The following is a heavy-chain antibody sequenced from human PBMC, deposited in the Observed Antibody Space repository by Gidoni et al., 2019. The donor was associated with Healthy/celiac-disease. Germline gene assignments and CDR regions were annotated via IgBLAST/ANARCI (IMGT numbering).Heavy chain of an antibody. CDR1: GFTLSSYE. CDR3: ARRPPPYGDYVNPPPFDY. D-gene: IGHD4-17*01. Sequence: EVQLVESGGGLVQPGGSLRLSCAAPGFTLSSYEMNWVRQAPGKGLEWVSYISSSGSTIYYADSVKGRFTISRDNAKNSLYLQMNSLRAEDTAVYYCARRPPPYGDYVNPPPFDYWGQGTLVTVSS. CDR2: ISSSGSTI. J-gene: IGHJ4*02. V-gene: IGHV3-48*03.